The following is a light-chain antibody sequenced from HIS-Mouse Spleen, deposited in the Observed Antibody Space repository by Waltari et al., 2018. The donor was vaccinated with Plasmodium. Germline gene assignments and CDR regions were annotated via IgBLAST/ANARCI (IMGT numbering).Light chain of an antibody. Sequence: SYELTQPPSVSVSPGQTARIPCSGDALPQQYAYWYQQKPGPAPVLVIYKDSERPSGIPERFSGSSSGTTVTLTISGVQAEDEADYYCQSADSSGTYWVFGGGTKLTVL. J-gene: IGLJ3*02. CDR2: KDS. CDR3: QSADSSGTYWV. V-gene: IGLV3-25*03. CDR1: ALPQQY.